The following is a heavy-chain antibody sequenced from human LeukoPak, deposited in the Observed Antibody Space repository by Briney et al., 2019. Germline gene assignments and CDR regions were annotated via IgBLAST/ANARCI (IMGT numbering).Heavy chain of an antibody. D-gene: IGHD2-15*01. Sequence: ASVKVSCKASGGTFSSYAISWVRQAPGQGLEWMGRIIPIFGTANYAQKFQGRVTITTDESTSTAYMELSSLRSEDTAVYYCARGPSYCSGDSCFPYYYYYYMDVWGKGTTVTVSS. CDR2: IIPIFGTA. CDR3: ARGPSYCSGDSCFPYYYYYYMDV. CDR1: GGTFSSYA. V-gene: IGHV1-69*05. J-gene: IGHJ6*03.